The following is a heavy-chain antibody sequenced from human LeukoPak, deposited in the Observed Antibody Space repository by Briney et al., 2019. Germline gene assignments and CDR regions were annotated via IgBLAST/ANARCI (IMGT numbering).Heavy chain of an antibody. CDR3: ARDKDYYDSSGYYDY. Sequence: PGRSLRLSCAASGFTFSSYGMHWVRQAPGKELEWVAVIWYDGSNKYYADSVKGRFTISRDNSKNTLYLQMNSLRAEDTAVYYRARDKDYYDSSGYYDYWGQGTLVTVSS. CDR2: IWYDGSNK. CDR1: GFTFSSYG. V-gene: IGHV3-33*01. J-gene: IGHJ4*02. D-gene: IGHD3-22*01.